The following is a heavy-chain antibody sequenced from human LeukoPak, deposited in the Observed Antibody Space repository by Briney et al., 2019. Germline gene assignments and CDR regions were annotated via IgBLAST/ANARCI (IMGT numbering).Heavy chain of an antibody. Sequence: SETLSFTCTVSGGSMSNNYWTWLRQPPGKRLEWIGYIYNSGSTNYNPSLKSRVTMSLDTSQNQFSLKLCSVPAADTAVYYCAKQKTCYDSYAHYNSWFDPWGQGTLVIVSS. CDR2: IYNSGST. CDR3: AKQKTCYDSYAHYNSWFDP. D-gene: IGHD3-22*01. V-gene: IGHV4-59*08. CDR1: GGSMSNNY. J-gene: IGHJ5*02.